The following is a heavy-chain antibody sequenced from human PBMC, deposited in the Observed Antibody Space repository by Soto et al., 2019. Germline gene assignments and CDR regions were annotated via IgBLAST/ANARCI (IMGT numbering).Heavy chain of an antibody. CDR1: GFTFSSYA. D-gene: IGHD3-10*01. CDR3: AKGLGLLWFGELYCGMDV. V-gene: IGHV3-23*01. J-gene: IGHJ6*02. Sequence: HPGGSLRLSCAASGFTFSSYAMSWVRQAPGKGLEWVSAISGSGGSTYYADSVKGRFTISRDNSKNTLYLQMNSLRAEDTAVYYCAKGLGLLWFGELYCGMDVWGQGTTVTVSS. CDR2: ISGSGGST.